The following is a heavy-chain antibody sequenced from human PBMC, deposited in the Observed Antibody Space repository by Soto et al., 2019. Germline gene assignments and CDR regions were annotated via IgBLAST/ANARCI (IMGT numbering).Heavy chain of an antibody. CDR1: GFTLSTYR. V-gene: IGHV3-21*01. CDR2: ITSSNSEI. D-gene: IGHD2-21*02. J-gene: IGHJ4*02. CDR3: ARGPLDCGGDCYRADY. Sequence: EVQLVESGGGLVKPGGSLRLSCAASGFTLSTYRMNWVRQAPGKGLEWVSSITSSNSEIYYADSVKGRFTISRESAKNSLYLQMSSLRVEDTAVYYCARGPLDCGGDCYRADYWGQGTLVTVSS.